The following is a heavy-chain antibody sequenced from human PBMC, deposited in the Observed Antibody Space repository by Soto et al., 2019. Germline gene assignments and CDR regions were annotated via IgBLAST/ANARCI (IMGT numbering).Heavy chain of an antibody. Sequence: EVQLVESGGALVQPGGSLRLSCAASGFTFSDHHMDWVRQAPGKGLEWVGRTRNKGNSYTTEYAASVKGRFTISRDESKNSLYLQMTRLKAGDTAVYYCAFVGANSAYWGQGTLVTVSS. CDR1: GFTFSDHH. V-gene: IGHV3-72*01. CDR2: TRNKGNSYTT. J-gene: IGHJ4*02. D-gene: IGHD1-26*01. CDR3: AFVGANSAY.